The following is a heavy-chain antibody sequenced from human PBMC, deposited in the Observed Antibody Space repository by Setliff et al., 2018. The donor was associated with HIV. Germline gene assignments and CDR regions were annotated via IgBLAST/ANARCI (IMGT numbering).Heavy chain of an antibody. CDR2: ISSNSTYI. V-gene: IGHV3-21*01. Sequence: PGGSLRLSCEASGFTFSSYSINWFRQAPGKGLEWVSSISSNSTYIYYADSVKGRFTISRDNAKNSLYLQMNSLRAEDTAVYYCARDNLYYNTWNASPVYGLDVWGQGTTVTVSS. D-gene: IGHD3-3*01. CDR3: ARDNLYYNTWNASPVYGLDV. CDR1: GFTFSSYS. J-gene: IGHJ6*02.